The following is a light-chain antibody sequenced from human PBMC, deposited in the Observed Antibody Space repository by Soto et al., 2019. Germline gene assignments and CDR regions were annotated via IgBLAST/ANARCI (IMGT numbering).Light chain of an antibody. V-gene: IGKV3-11*01. CDR3: QQGGEWPPGAT. CDR1: QSVGTY. CDR2: DAS. Sequence: DTVLTQSPGTLSLSPGERATLSCRASQSVGTYLAWYQQKPGQAPRLLIYDASNRATGIAPRFSGSGSGTDFTLTISSLEPEDFAVYYCQQGGEWPPGATFGQGTRLEIK. J-gene: IGKJ5*01.